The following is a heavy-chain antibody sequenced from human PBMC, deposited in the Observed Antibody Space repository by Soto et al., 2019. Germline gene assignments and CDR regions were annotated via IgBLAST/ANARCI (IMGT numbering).Heavy chain of an antibody. CDR1: GGSISSGGYS. V-gene: IGHV4-30-2*01. D-gene: IGHD3-22*01. Sequence: TSETLSLTCAVSGGSISSGGYSWSWIRQPPGKGLEWIGYIYHSGSTYYNPSLKSRVTISVDRSKNQFSLKLSSVTAADTAVYYCARVPYYYDSSGYQYYFDYWGQGTLVTVSS. J-gene: IGHJ4*02. CDR3: ARVPYYYDSSGYQYYFDY. CDR2: IYHSGST.